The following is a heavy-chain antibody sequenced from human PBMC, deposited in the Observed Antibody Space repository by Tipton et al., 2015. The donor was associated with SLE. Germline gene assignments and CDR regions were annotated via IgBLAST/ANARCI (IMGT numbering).Heavy chain of an antibody. CDR1: GGSISSGGYS. CDR3: ARGLMVRGVKVDY. J-gene: IGHJ4*02. CDR2: INHSGST. Sequence: TLSLTCAVSGGSISSGGYSWSWIRQPPGKGLEWIGYINHSGSTNYNPSLKSRVTISVDTSKNQFSLKLSSVTAADTAVYYCARGLMVRGVKVDYWGQGTLVTVSS. D-gene: IGHD3-10*01. V-gene: IGHV4-30-2*01.